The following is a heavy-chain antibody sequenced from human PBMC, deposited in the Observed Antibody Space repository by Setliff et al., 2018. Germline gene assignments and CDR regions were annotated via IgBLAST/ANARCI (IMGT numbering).Heavy chain of an antibody. D-gene: IGHD3-9*01. CDR1: GYTFTSYG. V-gene: IGHV1-18*01. J-gene: IGHJ3*02. Sequence: ASVKVSCKASGYTFTSYGISWVRQAPGQGXXXXXXXXXXXXXXXXXXXXXXXVTMTTDTSTSTAYMELRSLRSDDTAVYYCASTDHYDMASVSAFDIWGQGTMVTVSS. CDR3: ASTDHYDMASVSAFDI. CDR2: XXXXXXXX.